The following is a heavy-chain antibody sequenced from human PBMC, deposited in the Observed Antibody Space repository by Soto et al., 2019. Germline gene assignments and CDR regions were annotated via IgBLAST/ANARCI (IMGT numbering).Heavy chain of an antibody. J-gene: IGHJ4*02. Sequence: EVQLVESGGGLVKPGGSLRLSCAASGFTFDNAWLTWVRQAPGKGLEWVGRVKSNVDGGTTHYTAPVKGRFTISRDDSKNTLYLQMNSLKIEDTAVYYCTTGIGYDTSGYYRGWVDYWGQGTLVTVSS. D-gene: IGHD3-22*01. V-gene: IGHV3-15*01. CDR2: VKSNVDGGTT. CDR3: TTGIGYDTSGYYRGWVDY. CDR1: GFTFDNAW.